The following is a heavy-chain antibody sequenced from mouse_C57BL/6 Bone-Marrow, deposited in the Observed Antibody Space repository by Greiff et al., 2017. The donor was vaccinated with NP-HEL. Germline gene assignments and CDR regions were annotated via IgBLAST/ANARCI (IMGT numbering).Heavy chain of an antibody. V-gene: IGHV5-6*01. CDR2: ISSGGSYT. Sequence: EVKLMESGGDLVKPGGSLKLSCAASGFTFSSYGMSWVRQTPDKRLEWVATISSGGSYTYYPDSVKGRFTISRDNAKNTLYLQMSSLKSEDTAMYYCARLNGLAYWGQGTLVTVSA. CDR1: GFTFSSYG. J-gene: IGHJ3*01. CDR3: ARLNGLAY. D-gene: IGHD1-2*01.